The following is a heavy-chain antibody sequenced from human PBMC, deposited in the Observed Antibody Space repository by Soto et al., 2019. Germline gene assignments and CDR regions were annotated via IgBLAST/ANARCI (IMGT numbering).Heavy chain of an antibody. CDR1: GFTVSSNY. J-gene: IGHJ4*02. D-gene: IGHD3-16*01. V-gene: IGHV3-66*01. Sequence: EVQLVESGGGLVQPGGSLRLSCAASGFTVSSNYMSWVRQAPGKGLEWVSVIYSGGSTYYADSVKGRFTISRDNSKNRLFLKRKGRRAEDRAVYSWARGQTLVWGSQIDYGGQGPLATAS. CDR2: IYSGGST. CDR3: ARGQTLVWGSQIDY.